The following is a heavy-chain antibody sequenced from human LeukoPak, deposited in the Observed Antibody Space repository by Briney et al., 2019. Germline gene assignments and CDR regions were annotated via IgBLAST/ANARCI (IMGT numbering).Heavy chain of an antibody. CDR1: GFTFSGYS. Sequence: GGSLRLSCAGSGFTFSGYSLNWVRQAPGKGLEWVSSISTSSSYIYYADSVKGRFTVSRDNAMNSLFLQMNSLIAEDTAVYYCARVGIRFLEQYYFDYWGQGTLVTVSS. CDR3: ARVGIRFLEQYYFDY. J-gene: IGHJ4*02. D-gene: IGHD3-3*01. V-gene: IGHV3-21*01. CDR2: ISTSSSYI.